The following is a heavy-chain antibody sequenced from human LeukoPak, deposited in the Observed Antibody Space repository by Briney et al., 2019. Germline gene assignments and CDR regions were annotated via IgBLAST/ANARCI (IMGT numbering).Heavy chain of an antibody. J-gene: IGHJ4*02. V-gene: IGHV3-15*01. D-gene: IGHD2-15*01. CDR2: IKSRTDGGTT. CDR3: TTVSVVVAALDY. Sequence: GGSLRLSCAASGFTFSNAWMSWVRQAPGKGLEWVGRIKSRTDGGTTDYAAPVKGRFTISRDDSKNTPYLQMNSLKTEDTAVYYCTTVSVVVAALDYWGQGTLVTVSS. CDR1: GFTFSNAW.